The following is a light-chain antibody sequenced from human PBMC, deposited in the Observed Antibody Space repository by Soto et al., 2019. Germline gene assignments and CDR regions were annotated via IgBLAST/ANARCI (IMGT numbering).Light chain of an antibody. Sequence: QSALTQPASVSGSPGQSITISCTGTSSDVGAYNYVSWYQQHPGKAPKLMIYEVSNRPSGLSNRFSGSKSGNTASLTISGLQAEDEADYYCSSYTSSNTQVFGTGTKVTVL. V-gene: IGLV2-14*01. J-gene: IGLJ1*01. CDR2: EVS. CDR1: SSDVGAYNY. CDR3: SSYTSSNTQV.